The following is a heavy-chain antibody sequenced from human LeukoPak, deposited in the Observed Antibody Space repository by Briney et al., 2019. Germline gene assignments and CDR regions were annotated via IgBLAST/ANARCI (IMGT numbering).Heavy chain of an antibody. CDR3: AKGLYSSGWYYFDY. CDR2: ISGSGGST. V-gene: IGHV3-23*01. CDR1: GFTFSSYA. J-gene: IGHJ4*02. Sequence: GGSLRLSCAASGFTFSSYAMSWVRQAPGKGLEWVSAISGSGGSTYYADSVKGRFTICRDNSKNTLYLQMNSLRAEDTAVYYCAKGLYSSGWYYFDYWGQGTLVTVSS. D-gene: IGHD6-19*01.